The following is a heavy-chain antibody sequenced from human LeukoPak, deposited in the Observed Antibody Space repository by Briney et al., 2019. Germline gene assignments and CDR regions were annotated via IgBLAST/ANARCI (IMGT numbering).Heavy chain of an antibody. Sequence: GGSLRLSCAASGFIFEDYTMHWVRQVPGKTLEWVSLVNWHGTTYYADSLKGRFTISRDNSTNSLYLQMDSLRTEDTAFYYCAKDLTYESSGSVIDTWGLGTLVTVSS. CDR2: VNWHGTT. CDR1: GFIFEDYT. D-gene: IGHD3-22*01. J-gene: IGHJ5*02. V-gene: IGHV3-43*01. CDR3: AKDLTYESSGSVIDT.